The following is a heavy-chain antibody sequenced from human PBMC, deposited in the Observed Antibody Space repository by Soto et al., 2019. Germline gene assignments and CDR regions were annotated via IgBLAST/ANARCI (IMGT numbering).Heavy chain of an antibody. Sequence: QVQLQESGPGLVKPSQTLSLTCTVSGGSISSGGYYWRWIRQHPGKGLEWIGYIYYSGRTYYNPSLKNRVTISVDRSKYLFSLRLSSVTAADTAVYYCARGAYCSCDSCRYGMAVWGQGSTVTVSS. CDR2: IYYSGRT. D-gene: IGHD2-15*01. J-gene: IGHJ6*02. CDR1: GGSISSGGYY. CDR3: ARGAYCSCDSCRYGMAV. V-gene: IGHV4-31*03.